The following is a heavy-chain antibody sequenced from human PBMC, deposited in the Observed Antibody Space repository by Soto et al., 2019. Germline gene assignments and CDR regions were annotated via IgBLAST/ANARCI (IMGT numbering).Heavy chain of an antibody. CDR3: AREMHASFEVFAV. CDR2: CYHTGKT. D-gene: IGHD3-3*01. Sequence: QVQLQESGPGLVKPSQTLSLTCTVSGASLISGGYYWTWIRHHPGKGLEWIGYCYHTGKTYYTPSLASRLSTSGDTPKNLFSLTLTSVTAADTAVYYCAREMHASFEVFAVWGQGTVVTVSS. J-gene: IGHJ3*01. CDR1: GASLISGGYY. V-gene: IGHV4-31*03.